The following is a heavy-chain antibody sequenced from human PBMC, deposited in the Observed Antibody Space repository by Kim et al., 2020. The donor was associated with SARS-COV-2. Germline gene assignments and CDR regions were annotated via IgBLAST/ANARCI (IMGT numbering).Heavy chain of an antibody. CDR3: ARQYPTPILTASYGMDV. CDR1: GFTFSSYD. Sequence: GGSLRLSCAASGFTFSSYDIHWVRQATGKGLEWVSAIGTAGDTYYPDSVKGRFTSSRENAKNSLYLQMNTLRAGDTAVYYCARQYPTPILTASYGMDVWGQGTTVTVSS. V-gene: IGHV3-13*01. CDR2: IGTAGDT. D-gene: IGHD3-9*01. J-gene: IGHJ6*02.